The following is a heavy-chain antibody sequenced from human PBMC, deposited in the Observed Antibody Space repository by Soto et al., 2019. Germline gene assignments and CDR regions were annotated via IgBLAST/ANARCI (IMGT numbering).Heavy chain of an antibody. CDR1: GGSISSGDYY. V-gene: IGHV4-30-4*01. J-gene: IGHJ6*02. D-gene: IGHD2-15*01. CDR2: IYYSGST. Sequence: PSETLSLTCTVSGGSISSGDYYWSWIGQPTGKGLEWIGYIYYSGSTYYNPSLKSRVTISVDTSKNQFSLKLSSVTAADTAVYYCARAAAEGVYYYNGIDVWGQGTTVTVSS. CDR3: ARAAAEGVYYYNGIDV.